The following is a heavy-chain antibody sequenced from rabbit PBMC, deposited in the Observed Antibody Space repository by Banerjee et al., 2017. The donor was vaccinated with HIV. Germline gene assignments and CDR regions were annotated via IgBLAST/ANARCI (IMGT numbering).Heavy chain of an antibody. V-gene: IGHV1S45*01. CDR2: IYAAISGAT. Sequence: QEQLEESGGDLVKPEGSLTLTCKASGFSFSNKYVMCWVRQAPGKGLEWIACIYAAISGATYYASWAKGRFTISKTSSTTVTLQMTSLTAADTATYFCARDLAGVVGWNLNLWGPGTLVTVS. CDR1: GFSFSNKYV. J-gene: IGHJ4*01. D-gene: IGHD4-1*01. CDR3: ARDLAGVVGWNLNL.